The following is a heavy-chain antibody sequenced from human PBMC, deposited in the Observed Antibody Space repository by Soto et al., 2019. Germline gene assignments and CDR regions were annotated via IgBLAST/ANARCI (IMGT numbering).Heavy chain of an antibody. D-gene: IGHD6-6*01. CDR1: GGSVSSGGNY. Sequence: QLQLQESGPGLVKPSETLSLTCAVSGGSVSSGGNYWGWIRQSPGKGLEWIGSVHDTGTTHYTPSPTSRVTISVDTSKNQFSLNVNSVTAADTAVYYCARGLSSPSAAGVWGQGTLVTVSS. CDR3: ARGLSSPSAAGV. V-gene: IGHV4-39*01. CDR2: VHDTGTT. J-gene: IGHJ4*02.